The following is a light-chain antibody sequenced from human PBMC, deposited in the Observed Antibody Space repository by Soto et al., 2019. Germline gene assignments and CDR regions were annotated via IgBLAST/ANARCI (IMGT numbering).Light chain of an antibody. CDR1: QSVSSSY. CDR2: GAS. V-gene: IGKV3-20*01. J-gene: IGKJ3*01. CDR3: QQYGSSLFT. Sequence: EIVLTQSPGTLSLSPGERATLSCRASQSVSSSYLAWYQQKPGQAPRLLIYGASSRATGIPVRFSGSGSGTDFTLTISRLEAEDFAVYYCQQYGSSLFTFGPGTKVDIK.